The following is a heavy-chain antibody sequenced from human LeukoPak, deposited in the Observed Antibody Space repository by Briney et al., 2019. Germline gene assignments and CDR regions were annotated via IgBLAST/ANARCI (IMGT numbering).Heavy chain of an antibody. CDR2: INPNSGGT. D-gene: IGHD3-10*01. J-gene: IGHJ4*02. V-gene: IGHV1-2*02. CDR3: ARASTRITMVRGVLGY. Sequence: GASEKVSCKASGYTFTGYYMHWVRQAPGQGLEWMGWINPNSGGTNYAQKFQGRVTMTRDTSISTAYMELSRLRSDDTAVYYCARASTRITMVRGVLGYWGQGTLVTVSS. CDR1: GYTFTGYY.